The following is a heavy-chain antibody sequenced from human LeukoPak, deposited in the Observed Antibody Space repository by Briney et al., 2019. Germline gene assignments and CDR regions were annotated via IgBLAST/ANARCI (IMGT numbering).Heavy chain of an antibody. D-gene: IGHD3-10*01. CDR2: IYYSGST. CDR3: ARGTMVRGVMEPYYFDY. J-gene: IGHJ4*02. CDR1: GGSISSYY. Sequence: SETLSLTCTVSGGSISSYYWSWIRQPPGKGLEWIGYIYYSGSTNYNPSLKSRVTISVDTSKNQFSLKLSSVTAADTAVYHCARGTMVRGVMEPYYFDYWGQGTLVTVSS. V-gene: IGHV4-59*01.